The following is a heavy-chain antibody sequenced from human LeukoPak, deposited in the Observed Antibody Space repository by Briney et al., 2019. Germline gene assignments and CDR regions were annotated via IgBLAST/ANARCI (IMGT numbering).Heavy chain of an antibody. CDR2: IKQDGSEK. V-gene: IGHV3-7*03. CDR1: GFIFKDYW. Sequence: PGGSLRLSCAASGFIFKDYWMIWVRQAPGKGLEWVANIKQDGSEKYYVDSVKGRFTISRDNAKNSLYLQMNTLRAEDTAMYYCAKDAQPRSRWFDPWGQGTLATVSS. CDR3: AKDAQPRSRWFDP. J-gene: IGHJ5*02. D-gene: IGHD3-16*01.